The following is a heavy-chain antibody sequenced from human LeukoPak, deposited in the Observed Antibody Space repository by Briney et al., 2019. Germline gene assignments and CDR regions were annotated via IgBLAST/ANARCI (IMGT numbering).Heavy chain of an antibody. CDR3: ARELMYSSSWPSGNYFDY. Sequence: PGGSLRLSCTASGFTFGDYGMSWVRQAPGQGLEWMGGIIPIFGTANYAQKFQGRVTITADESTSTAYMELSSLRSEDTAVYYCARELMYSSSWPSGNYFDYWGQGTLVTVSS. CDR1: GFTFGDYG. D-gene: IGHD6-13*01. J-gene: IGHJ4*02. CDR2: IIPIFGTA. V-gene: IGHV1-69*01.